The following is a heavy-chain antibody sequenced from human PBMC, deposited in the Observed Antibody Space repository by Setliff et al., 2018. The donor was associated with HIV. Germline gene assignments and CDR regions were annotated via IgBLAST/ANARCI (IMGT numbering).Heavy chain of an antibody. CDR2: ISSSSSYI. D-gene: IGHD6-13*01. CDR1: GFTFSSYS. V-gene: IGHV3-21*01. CDR3: ARGYSSSDAACFFDY. Sequence: GGSLRLSCAASGFTFSSYSMNWVRQAPGKGLEWVSSISSSSSYIYYADSVKGRFTISRDNAKNSLYLQMNSLRAEDTAVYYCARGYSSSDAACFFDYWGQGTLVTVSS. J-gene: IGHJ4*02.